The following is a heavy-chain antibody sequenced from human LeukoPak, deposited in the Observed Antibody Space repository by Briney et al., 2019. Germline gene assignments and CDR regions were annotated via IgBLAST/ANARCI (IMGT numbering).Heavy chain of an antibody. J-gene: IGHJ3*02. CDR2: IYPDDSDS. D-gene: IGHD3-22*01. CDR3: ATQVNYYDTSEDAFDI. V-gene: IGHV5-51*01. Sequence: GESLKISCQGSGYSFTSYWLGWVRQMPGKGLEWMGIIYPDDSDSRYSPSFQGQVTISADKSISTVYLQWSSLKASDTAMYYCATQVNYYDTSEDAFDIWGQGTMVTVSS. CDR1: GYSFTSYW.